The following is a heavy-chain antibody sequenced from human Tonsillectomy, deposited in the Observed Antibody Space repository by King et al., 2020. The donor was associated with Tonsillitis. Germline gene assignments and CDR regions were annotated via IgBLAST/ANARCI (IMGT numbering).Heavy chain of an antibody. J-gene: IGHJ4*02. CDR2: ISLVGTT. V-gene: IGHV4-4*02. Sequence: QLQESGPGLVKPSGTLSLTCAVSGDSISSSNWWTWVRQPPGKGLEWIGAISLVGTTNYNPSLKSRVTISVDTSTSQFSLKMSSVTAADTAVYYCARESRAYTTGDYWGQGTLVTVAS. CDR3: ARESRAYTTGDY. D-gene: IGHD1-1*01. CDR1: GDSISSSNW.